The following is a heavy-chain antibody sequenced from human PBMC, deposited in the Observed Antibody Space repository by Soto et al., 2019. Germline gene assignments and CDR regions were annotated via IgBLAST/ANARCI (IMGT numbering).Heavy chain of an antibody. V-gene: IGHV1-2*02. J-gene: IGHJ4*02. CDR3: ARDHGYSNPPSFDY. CDR1: GYTFTGYY. D-gene: IGHD4-4*01. Sequence: ASVKVSCKASGYTFTGYYMHWVRQAPGHGLEWMGWINPNSGGTNYSQKFQGRVTMTRDTSISTAYMELSRLRSDDTAVYYCARDHGYSNPPSFDYWGQGTLVTISS. CDR2: INPNSGGT.